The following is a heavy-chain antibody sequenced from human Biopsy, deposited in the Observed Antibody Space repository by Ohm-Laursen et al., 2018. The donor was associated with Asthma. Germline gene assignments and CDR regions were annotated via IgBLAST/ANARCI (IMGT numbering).Heavy chain of an antibody. Sequence: SLRLSCAASGFTFDDYAMHWVRQAPGKGLEWVSGISWNSGSIGYADSVKGRFTISRDNAKNSLYLQMNSLRAEDTAVYYCARVKDGYNFDYWGQGTLVTVSS. CDR3: ARVKDGYNFDY. V-gene: IGHV3-9*01. D-gene: IGHD5-24*01. CDR2: ISWNSGSI. J-gene: IGHJ4*02. CDR1: GFTFDDYA.